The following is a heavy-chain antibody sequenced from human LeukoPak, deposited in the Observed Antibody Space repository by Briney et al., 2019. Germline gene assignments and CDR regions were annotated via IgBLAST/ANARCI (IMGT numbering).Heavy chain of an antibody. V-gene: IGHV3-64D*06. CDR1: GFTFGAYF. Sequence: GGSLRLSCSASGFTFGAYFMHWVRQAPGKGLQYVSSISSNEYDTYYADSVKGRFTISRDNSKNTLFLQMNNLRPEDTAGYYCVKDLNGTWSFDYWGQGTLVTVSS. J-gene: IGHJ4*02. D-gene: IGHD2-8*01. CDR2: ISSNEYDT. CDR3: VKDLNGTWSFDY.